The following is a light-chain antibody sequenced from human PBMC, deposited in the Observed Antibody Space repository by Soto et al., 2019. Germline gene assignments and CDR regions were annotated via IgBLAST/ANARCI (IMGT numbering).Light chain of an antibody. J-gene: IGKJ1*01. CDR1: QSISSW. Sequence: DIQMTQSPSTLSASVGDRVTITCRASQSISSWVAWYQQKPGKAPKLLIYKMSSLESGVPSRFSGSGSGTEFPLTISSLQPDDFATYYCQQYNSYSTTFGQGTKVEI. CDR2: KMS. V-gene: IGKV1-5*03. CDR3: QQYNSYSTT.